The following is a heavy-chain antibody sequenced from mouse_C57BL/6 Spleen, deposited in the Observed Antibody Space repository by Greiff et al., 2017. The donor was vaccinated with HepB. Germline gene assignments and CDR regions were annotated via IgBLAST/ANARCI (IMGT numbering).Heavy chain of an antibody. Sequence: QVQLQQPGAELVKPGASVKLSCKASGYTFTSYWMHWVKQRPGQGLEWIGMIHPNSGSTNYTEKFKSKATLTVDKSSSTAYMQLSSLTSEDSAVYYCAREDPYYSNYGGAMDYWGQGTSVTVSS. CDR2: IHPNSGST. V-gene: IGHV1-64*01. CDR1: GYTFTSYW. D-gene: IGHD2-5*01. CDR3: AREDPYYSNYGGAMDY. J-gene: IGHJ4*01.